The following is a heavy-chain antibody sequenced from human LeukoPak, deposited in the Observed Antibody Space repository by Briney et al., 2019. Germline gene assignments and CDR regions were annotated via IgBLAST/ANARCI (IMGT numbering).Heavy chain of an antibody. CDR1: GFTFSSYS. Sequence: PGGSLRLSCAASGFTFSSYSMNWVRQAPGKGLEWVSSISSSSSYIYYADSVKGRFTISRDNAKNSLYLQMNSLRAEDTAVYYCAGLEVVPAAIGRYYYYYYMDVWGKGTTVTVSS. J-gene: IGHJ6*03. CDR2: ISSSSSYI. D-gene: IGHD2-2*02. CDR3: AGLEVVPAAIGRYYYYYYMDV. V-gene: IGHV3-21*01.